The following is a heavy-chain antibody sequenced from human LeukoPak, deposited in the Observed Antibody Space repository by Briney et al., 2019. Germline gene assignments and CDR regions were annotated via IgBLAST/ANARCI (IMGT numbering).Heavy chain of an antibody. D-gene: IGHD2-2*01. CDR2: INSDGSWT. CDR1: GNYW. V-gene: IGHV3-74*01. J-gene: IGHJ4*02. CDR3: VSFYETY. Sequence: GGSLRLSCAASGNYWMHWVRQAPGKGLVWVSHINSDGSWTGYADSVKGRFTISKDNAENTVYLQMNNLRAEDTAVYYCVSFYETYWGRGTLVTVSS.